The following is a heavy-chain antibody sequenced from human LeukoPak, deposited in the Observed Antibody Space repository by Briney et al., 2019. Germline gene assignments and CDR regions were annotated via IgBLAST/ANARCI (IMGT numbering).Heavy chain of an antibody. J-gene: IGHJ5*02. CDR3: AAGPYYYDSSGYYYQGWFDP. CDR1: GFTFTSSA. V-gene: IGHV1-58*02. D-gene: IGHD3-22*01. Sequence: GASVKVSCKASGFTFTSSAMQWVRQARGQRLEWIGWIVVGSGNTNYAQKFQERVTITRDMSTSTAYMELSSLRSEDTAVYYCAAGPYYYDSSGYYYQGWFDPWGQGTLVTVSS. CDR2: IVVGSGNT.